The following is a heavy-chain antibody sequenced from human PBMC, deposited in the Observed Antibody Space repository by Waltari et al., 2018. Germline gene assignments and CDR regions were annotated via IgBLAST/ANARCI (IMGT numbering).Heavy chain of an antibody. CDR1: GFTLSTFW. CDR2: IKQDGSEK. V-gene: IGHV3-7*01. D-gene: IGHD2-15*01. Sequence: EVQLVESGGGLVQPGGSLRLSCAASGFTLSTFWMSWVRQPPGKGLEWVANIKQDGSEKYYVDSVKGRFTISRDNAKNSLYLQMNSLRAEDTAVYYCAREYCSGGSCYWFDPWGQGTLVTVSS. J-gene: IGHJ5*02. CDR3: AREYCSGGSCYWFDP.